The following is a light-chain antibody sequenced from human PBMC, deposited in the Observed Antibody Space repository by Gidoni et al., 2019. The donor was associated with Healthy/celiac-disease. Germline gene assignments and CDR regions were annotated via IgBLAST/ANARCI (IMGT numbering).Light chain of an antibody. CDR1: QGISSY. CDR2: AAS. CDR3: QQLNT. Sequence: DIQLTQSPSFLSASVGDRVTINCRASQGISSYLAWYQQKPGKAPKLLIYAASTLQSGVPSRFSGSGSGTEFTLTISSLQPEDFATYYCQQLNTFXQXTKVEIK. J-gene: IGKJ1*01. V-gene: IGKV1-9*01.